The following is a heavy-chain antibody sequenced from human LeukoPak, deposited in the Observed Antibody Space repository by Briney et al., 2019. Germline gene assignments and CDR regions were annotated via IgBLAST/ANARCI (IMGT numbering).Heavy chain of an antibody. CDR3: ARDGIAAAGQSDY. CDR2: INPNSGGT. J-gene: IGHJ4*02. CDR1: GYIFTGYY. Sequence: ASVKVSCKASGYIFTGYYMHWVRQAPGQGLEWMGWINPNSGGTNYAQKFQGRVTMTRDTSISTAYMELSRLRSDDTAVYYCARDGIAAAGQSDYWGQGTLVTVSS. V-gene: IGHV1-2*02. D-gene: IGHD6-13*01.